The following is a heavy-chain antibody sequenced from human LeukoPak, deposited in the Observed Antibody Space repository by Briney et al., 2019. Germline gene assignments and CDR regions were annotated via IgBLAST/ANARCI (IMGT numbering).Heavy chain of an antibody. CDR1: GFTFSSYW. V-gene: IGHV3-7*01. CDR3: AREDQYYYGSGSYYNDY. CDR2: IKQDGSEK. D-gene: IGHD3-10*01. J-gene: IGHJ4*02. Sequence: GGSLRLSCAASGFTFSSYWMSWVRQAPGKGLEWVANIKQDGSEKYYVDSVKGRFTISRDNAKNSLYLQMNSLRAEDTAVYYCAREDQYYYGSGSYYNDYWGQGTLVTVSS.